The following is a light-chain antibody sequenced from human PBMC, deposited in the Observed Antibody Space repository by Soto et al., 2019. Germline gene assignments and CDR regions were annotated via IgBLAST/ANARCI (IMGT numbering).Light chain of an antibody. V-gene: IGKV3-15*01. CDR2: GAS. Sequence: EIVKTQSPATLSVSPGERATLSCRASQSVSSNLAWYQQKPGQAPRLLIYGASTRATGIPARFSGSGSGTEFTLTISSLQSEDFAVYYCQQYNNWRTFGQGTKV. J-gene: IGKJ1*01. CDR3: QQYNNWRT. CDR1: QSVSSN.